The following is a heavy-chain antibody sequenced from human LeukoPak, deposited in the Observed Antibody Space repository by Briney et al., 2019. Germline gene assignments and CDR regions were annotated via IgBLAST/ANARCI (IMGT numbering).Heavy chain of an antibody. Sequence: GGSLRLSCAASGFTFSSYGMHWVRQAPGKGLEWVAVIWYDGSNKYYADSVKGRFTITRDNSKNTLYLQMNSLRAEDTAVYYCARDGTSVVPAASYYYYGMDVWGQGTTVTVSS. CDR3: ARDGTSVVPAASYYYYGMDV. CDR1: GFTFSSYG. V-gene: IGHV3-33*01. CDR2: IWYDGSNK. J-gene: IGHJ6*02. D-gene: IGHD2-2*01.